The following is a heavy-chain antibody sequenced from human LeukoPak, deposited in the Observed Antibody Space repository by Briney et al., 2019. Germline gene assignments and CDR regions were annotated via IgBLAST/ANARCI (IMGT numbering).Heavy chain of an antibody. V-gene: IGHV4-31*03. CDR1: GVSISSGGYF. CDR3: ARGGKKTAMVTS. Sequence: PSQTLSLTCTVSGVSISSGGYFWNWIRQLPGKGLEWIGYIYSSGSTYNPSLKSRVIISLDTSKNQFSLKLNSVTVADTAVYYCARGGKKTAMVTSWGQGTLVTVSS. J-gene: IGHJ4*02. CDR2: IYSSGST. D-gene: IGHD5-18*01.